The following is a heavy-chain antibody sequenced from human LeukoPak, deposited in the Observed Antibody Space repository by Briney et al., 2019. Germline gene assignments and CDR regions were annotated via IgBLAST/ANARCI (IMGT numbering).Heavy chain of an antibody. J-gene: IGHJ4*02. Sequence: GGSLRLSCAASGFTFDDYGMSWVRRAPGKGLEWVSGINWNGGSTGYADSVKGRFTISRDNAKNSLYLQMNSLRAEDTALYYCALSGNEDGPGYWGQGTLVTVSS. CDR1: GFTFDDYG. CDR3: ALSGNEDGPGY. V-gene: IGHV3-20*04. D-gene: IGHD5-24*01. CDR2: INWNGGST.